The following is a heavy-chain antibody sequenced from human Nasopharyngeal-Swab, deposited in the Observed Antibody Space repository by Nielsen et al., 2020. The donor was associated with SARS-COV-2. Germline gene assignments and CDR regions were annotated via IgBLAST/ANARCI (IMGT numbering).Heavy chain of an antibody. D-gene: IGHD6-19*01. CDR2: INPSGGST. CDR3: ARELHSSGWGTPHWYFDL. V-gene: IGHV1-46*01. Sequence: WVRQAPGQGLEWMGIINPSGGSTSYAQKFQGRVTMTRDTSTSTVYMELSSLRSEDTAVYYCARELHSSGWGTPHWYFDLWGRGTLVTVSS. J-gene: IGHJ2*01.